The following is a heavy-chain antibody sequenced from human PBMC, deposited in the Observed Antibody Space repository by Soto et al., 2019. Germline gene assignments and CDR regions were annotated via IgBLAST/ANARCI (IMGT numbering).Heavy chain of an antibody. J-gene: IGHJ4*02. CDR2: IIPILDIA. Sequence: SVKVSCKASGGTFSSYTISRVRQAPGQGLEWMGRIIPILDIANYAQKFQGRVTITADKSTSTAYMELSSLRSEDTAVYYCARASYYDILTGYSDYWGQGTLVTVSS. D-gene: IGHD3-9*01. CDR1: GGTFSSYT. CDR3: ARASYYDILTGYSDY. V-gene: IGHV1-69*02.